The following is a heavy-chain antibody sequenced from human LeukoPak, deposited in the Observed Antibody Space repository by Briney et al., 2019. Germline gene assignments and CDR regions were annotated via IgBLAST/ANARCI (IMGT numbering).Heavy chain of an antibody. D-gene: IGHD2-15*01. CDR2: ISHDETNK. CDR1: GFRFSGFV. J-gene: IGHJ4*02. Sequence: GGSLRLSCAASGFRFSGFVMHWVRQAPGKGLEWVALISHDETNKYYGDSVRGRFTISRDNSQNTLFLQMNSLGGDDTAVYYCVRDSGSSLFDFWGQGTLVTVSS. V-gene: IGHV3-30*03. CDR3: VRDSGSSLFDF.